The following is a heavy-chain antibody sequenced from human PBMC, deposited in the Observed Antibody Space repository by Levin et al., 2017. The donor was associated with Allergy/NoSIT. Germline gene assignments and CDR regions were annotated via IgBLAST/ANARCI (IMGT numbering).Heavy chain of an antibody. Sequence: GGSLRLSCAASGFTFSSYEMNWVRQAPGKGLEWVSYISSSGSTIYYADSVKGRFTISRDNAKNSLYLQMNSLRAEDTAVYYCARAGYGDYDHYYYYYYMDVWGKGTTVTVSS. J-gene: IGHJ6*03. CDR1: GFTFSSYE. D-gene: IGHD4-17*01. V-gene: IGHV3-48*03. CDR2: ISSSGSTI. CDR3: ARAGYGDYDHYYYYYYMDV.